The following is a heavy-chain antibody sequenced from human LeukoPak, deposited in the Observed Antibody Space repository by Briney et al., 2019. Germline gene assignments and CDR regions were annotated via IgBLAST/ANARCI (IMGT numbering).Heavy chain of an antibody. CDR1: GFTVSSNY. J-gene: IGHJ3*02. V-gene: IGHV3-53*05. D-gene: IGHD6-19*01. CDR2: IYSGGST. CDR3: AKFSSDSSGSHDAFDI. Sequence: GGSLRLSCAASGFTVSSNYMSWVRQAPGKGLEWVSVIYSGGSTYYADSVKGRFTISRDNSKNTLYLQMNGLRAEDTAVYYCAKFSSDSSGSHDAFDIWGQGTMVTVSS.